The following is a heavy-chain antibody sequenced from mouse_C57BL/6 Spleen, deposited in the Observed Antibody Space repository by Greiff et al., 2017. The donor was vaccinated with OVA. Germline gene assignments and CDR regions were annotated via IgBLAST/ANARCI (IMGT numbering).Heavy chain of an antibody. J-gene: IGHJ4*01. CDR3: AKGDYDHYYAMDY. D-gene: IGHD2-4*01. Sequence: EVMLVESGGGLVKPGGSLKLSCAASGFTFSSYAMSWVRQTPEKRLEWVATISDGGSYTYYPDNVKGRFTISRDNAKNNLYLQMSHLKSEDAAMYYCAKGDYDHYYAMDYWGQGTSVTVSS. CDR2: ISDGGSYT. CDR1: GFTFSSYA. V-gene: IGHV5-4*03.